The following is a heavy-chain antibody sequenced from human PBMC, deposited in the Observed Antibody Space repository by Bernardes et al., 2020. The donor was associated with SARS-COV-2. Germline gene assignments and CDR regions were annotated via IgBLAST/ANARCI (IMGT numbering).Heavy chain of an antibody. D-gene: IGHD5-12*01. V-gene: IGHV1-18*01. CDR1: GYTFTSYG. CDR3: AREGRTSLSGYVPGYYYYGMDV. J-gene: IGHJ6*02. Sequence: ASVKVSCKASGYTFTSYGISWVRQAPGQGLEWMGWISAYNGNTNYAQKLQGRVTMTTDTSTSTAYMELRSLRSDDTAVYYCAREGRTSLSGYVPGYYYYGMDVWGQGTTVTVSS. CDR2: ISAYNGNT.